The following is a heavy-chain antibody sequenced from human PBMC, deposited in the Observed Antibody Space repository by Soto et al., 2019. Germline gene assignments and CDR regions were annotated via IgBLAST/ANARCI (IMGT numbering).Heavy chain of an antibody. CDR1: GYTFTSYG. V-gene: IGHV1-18*04. J-gene: IGHJ6*02. CDR3: ARDSLAGYYYYGMDV. D-gene: IGHD3-16*01. CDR2: ISAYNGNT. Sequence: ASVKVSCKASGYTFTSYGISWVRQAPGQGLEWMGWISAYNGNTNYAQKLQGRVTMTTDTSTSTAYMELRSLRSGDTAVYYCARDSLAGYYYYGMDVWGQGTTVTVS.